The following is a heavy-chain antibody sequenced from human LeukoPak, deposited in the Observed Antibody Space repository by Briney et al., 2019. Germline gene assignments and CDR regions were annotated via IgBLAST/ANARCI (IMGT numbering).Heavy chain of an antibody. Sequence: GGSLRLSCAAPGFTFSNSWTFWVRPVPGKGLVWVSRINTDVTTTNYAHSVKGRFTISRDNAKNTLYLQINSLRAEDTAVYYCGRNLAADIDSWGQGTLVTVSS. J-gene: IGHJ4*02. CDR1: GFTFSNSW. CDR3: GRNLAADIDS. V-gene: IGHV3-74*01. CDR2: INTDVTTT. D-gene: IGHD6-13*01.